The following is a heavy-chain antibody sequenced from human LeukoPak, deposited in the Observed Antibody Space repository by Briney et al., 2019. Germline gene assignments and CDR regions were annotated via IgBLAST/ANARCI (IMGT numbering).Heavy chain of an antibody. V-gene: IGHV3-15*01. J-gene: IGHJ4*02. CDR3: TTDPSCSGGSCYDQIDY. D-gene: IGHD2-15*01. CDR1: GFTFSNAW. Sequence: GGSLRLSCAASGFTFSNAWMSWVRQAPGKELEWVGRIKSKTDGGTTDYAAPVKGRFTISRDDSKNTLYLQMNSLKTEDTAVYYCTTDPSCSGGSCYDQIDYWGQGTLVTVSS. CDR2: IKSKTDGGTT.